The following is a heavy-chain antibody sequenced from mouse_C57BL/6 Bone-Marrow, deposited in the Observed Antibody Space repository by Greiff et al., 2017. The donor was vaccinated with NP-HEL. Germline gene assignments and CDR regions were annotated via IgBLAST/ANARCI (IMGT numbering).Heavy chain of an antibody. CDR1: GYTFTSYW. D-gene: IGHD2-1*01. Sequence: VQLQQPGAELVKPGASVKLSCKASGYTFTSYWMQWVKQRPGQGLEWIGVIDPSDSYTNYNQKFKGKATLTVDTSSSTAYMQLSSLTSEDSAVYYCARDLLWSLYWYFDVWGTGTTVTVSS. V-gene: IGHV1-50*01. CDR3: ARDLLWSLYWYFDV. J-gene: IGHJ1*03. CDR2: IDPSDSYT.